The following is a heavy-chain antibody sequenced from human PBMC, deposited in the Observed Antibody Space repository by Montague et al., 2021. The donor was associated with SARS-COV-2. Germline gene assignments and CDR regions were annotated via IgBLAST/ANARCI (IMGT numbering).Heavy chain of an antibody. V-gene: IGHV6-1*01. CDR1: GDSVSSNIAT. Sequence: CAISGDSVSSNIATWNWNRQSPSRGLEWLGRTYYRSKWYNDYAESVKSRITIDPDTSKHQFSLHLNSVTPEDTAVYYCARIPVGSNYYFDFWGQGTLVTVSS. CDR3: ARIPVGSNYYFDF. D-gene: IGHD2-2*01. CDR2: TYYRSKWYN. J-gene: IGHJ4*02.